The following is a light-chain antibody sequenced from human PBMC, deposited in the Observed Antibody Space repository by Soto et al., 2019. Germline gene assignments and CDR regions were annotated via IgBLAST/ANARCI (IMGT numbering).Light chain of an antibody. CDR2: EVR. J-gene: IGLJ2*01. CDR1: MRDVGAYNL. Sequence: QSVLTQPRSVSGSPGQSVTISCAGTMRDVGAYNLVSWYQQHPGRAPQLIIYEVRNRPSGISFRFSGSKSGNTASLTISGLQAEDEADYYCSSYTSKSSLIFGGGTQLTVL. CDR3: SSYTSKSSLI. V-gene: IGLV2-14*01.